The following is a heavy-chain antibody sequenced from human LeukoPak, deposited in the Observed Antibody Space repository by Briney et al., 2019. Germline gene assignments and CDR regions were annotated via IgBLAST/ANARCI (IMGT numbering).Heavy chain of an antibody. J-gene: IGHJ4*02. CDR2: ISYDGSNK. Sequence: GGSLRLSCAASGFTFSSYAMHWVRQAPGKGLEWVAVISYDGSNKYYADSVKGRFTISRDNSKNTLYLQMNSLRAEDTAVYYCARGNRGELLGYFGYWGQGTLVTVSS. CDR1: GFTFSSYA. V-gene: IGHV3-30-3*01. D-gene: IGHD1-26*01. CDR3: ARGNRGELLGYFGY.